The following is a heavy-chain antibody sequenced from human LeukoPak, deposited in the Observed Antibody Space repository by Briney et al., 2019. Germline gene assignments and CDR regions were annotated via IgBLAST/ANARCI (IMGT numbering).Heavy chain of an antibody. J-gene: IGHJ4*02. Sequence: SETLSLTCTVSGGSISSYYWSWIRQPPGKGLEWIGYIYYSGSTNYNPSLKSRVTISVDTSKSQFSLKLSSVTAADTAVYYCARGRDQIQLWTYYFDYWGQGTLVTVSS. V-gene: IGHV4-59*01. CDR2: IYYSGST. CDR3: ARGRDQIQLWTYYFDY. CDR1: GGSISSYY. D-gene: IGHD5-18*01.